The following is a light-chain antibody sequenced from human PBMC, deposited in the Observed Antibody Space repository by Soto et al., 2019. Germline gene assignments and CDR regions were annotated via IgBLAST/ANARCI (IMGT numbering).Light chain of an antibody. J-gene: IGKJ5*01. CDR1: QNINNY. V-gene: IGKV1-33*01. CDR3: QQYENLPT. Sequence: DIQMTQSPSSLSASVGDRVTITCQASQNINNYFNWYQQKPGRARKLLIYDASNLEAGVPSRFRGSGSGTDFTFTISRLQPEDIATYYCQQYENLPTFGQGTRLEI. CDR2: DAS.